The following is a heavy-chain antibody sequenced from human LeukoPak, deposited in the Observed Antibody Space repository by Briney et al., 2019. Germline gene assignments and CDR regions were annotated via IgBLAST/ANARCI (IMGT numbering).Heavy chain of an antibody. Sequence: PSETLSLTCTVSGGSISSSSYYWGWIRQPPGKGLEWIGNIYYSGSTYYNPSLKSRVTISVDTSKNQFSLKLSSVTAADTAVYYCARGPPPDFDYWGRGTLVTVSS. V-gene: IGHV4-39*07. CDR1: GGSISSSSYY. J-gene: IGHJ4*02. CDR2: IYYSGST. CDR3: ARGPPPDFDY.